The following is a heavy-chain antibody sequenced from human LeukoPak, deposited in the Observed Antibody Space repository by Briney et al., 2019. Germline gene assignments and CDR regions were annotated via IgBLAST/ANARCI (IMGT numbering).Heavy chain of an antibody. CDR1: GFTFSSYA. Sequence: PGGSLRLSCAASGFTFSSYAMHWVRQAPGKGLEWVAVISYGGSNKYYADSVKGRFTISRDNSKDTLYLQMNSLRAEGTAVYYCAATVTFPWGQGTLVTVSS. D-gene: IGHD4-17*01. V-gene: IGHV3-30-3*01. J-gene: IGHJ5*02. CDR3: AATVTFP. CDR2: ISYGGSNK.